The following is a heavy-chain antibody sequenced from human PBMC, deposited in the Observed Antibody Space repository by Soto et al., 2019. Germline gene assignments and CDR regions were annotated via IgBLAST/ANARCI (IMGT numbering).Heavy chain of an antibody. J-gene: IGHJ4*02. CDR2: ISAYNGNT. CDR1: GYTFTSYA. Sequence: QVQLVQSGAEVKKRGASVKVSCKASGYTFTSYAISWVREAPGQGLEWVGWISAYNGNTNYAQKLQGRVTMTTDTSTSTAYMELRSLRSDDTAMYYCARDAAAGLNDYWGQGTLVTVSS. V-gene: IGHV1-18*01. D-gene: IGHD6-13*01. CDR3: ARDAAAGLNDY.